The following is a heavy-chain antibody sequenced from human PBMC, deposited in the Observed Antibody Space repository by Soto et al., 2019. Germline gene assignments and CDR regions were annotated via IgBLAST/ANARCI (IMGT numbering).Heavy chain of an antibody. CDR1: GFTFSSYA. D-gene: IGHD3-22*01. V-gene: IGHV3-30-3*01. CDR3: ARPSNYYDSSGYWAY. Sequence: GGSLRLSCAASGFTFSSYAMHWVRQAPGKGLEWVAVISYDGSNKYYADSVKGRFTISRDNSKNTLYLQMNSLRAEDTAVYYCARPSNYYDSSGYWAYWGQGTLVTVSS. CDR2: ISYDGSNK. J-gene: IGHJ4*02.